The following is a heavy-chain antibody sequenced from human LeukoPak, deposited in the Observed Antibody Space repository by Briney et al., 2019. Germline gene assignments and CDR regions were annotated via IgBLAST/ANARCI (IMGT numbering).Heavy chain of an antibody. Sequence: PGGSLRLSCAASGFTFSSYWMHWVRPAPGKGLVWVSRINSDGSSTSYADSVKGRFTISRDNAKNTLYLQMNSLRAEDTAVYYCARVGVVPAAISPYYYGMDVWGKGTTVTVSS. J-gene: IGHJ6*04. CDR2: INSDGSST. CDR3: ARVGVVPAAISPYYYGMDV. CDR1: GFTFSSYW. D-gene: IGHD2-2*01. V-gene: IGHV3-74*01.